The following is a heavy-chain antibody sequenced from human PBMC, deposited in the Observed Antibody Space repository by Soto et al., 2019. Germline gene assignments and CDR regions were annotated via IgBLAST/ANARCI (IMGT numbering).Heavy chain of an antibody. CDR2: IRSKADSYAT. V-gene: IGHV3-73*02. CDR1: GFTFSDSP. D-gene: IGHD7-27*01. Sequence: EVQLVESGGGLVQPGGSLKLSCTASGFTFSDSPMHWVRQASGKGLEWVGRIRSKADSYATAYGASVKGRFTISRDDSKKTAYLQMNILKTEDGAVYYCSIHAPGDMRRTWGQGTLVTVSS. CDR3: SIHAPGDMRRT. J-gene: IGHJ5*02.